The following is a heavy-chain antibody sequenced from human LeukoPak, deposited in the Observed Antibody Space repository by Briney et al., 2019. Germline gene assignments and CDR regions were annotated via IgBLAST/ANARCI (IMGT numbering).Heavy chain of an antibody. CDR3: ARDRDGKDL. D-gene: IGHD1-1*01. Sequence: GGTLSLSRAASGFTLRDFWMSRLRQAPATGLEGAANIQQNGIEKYPVEGRFTISRDNVNSLLYLRINSLRADDTAMYYCARDRDGKDLWGQGTLVTVSS. V-gene: IGHV3-7*03. CDR2: IQQNGIEK. J-gene: IGHJ5*02. CDR1: GFTLRDFW.